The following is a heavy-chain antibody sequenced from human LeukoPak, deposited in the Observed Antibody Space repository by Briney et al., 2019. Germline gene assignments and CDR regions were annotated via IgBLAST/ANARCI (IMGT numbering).Heavy chain of an antibody. CDR1: GFSFRSCW. CDR3: ASLVGGYYPPVEAFDV. D-gene: IGHD3-3*01. J-gene: IGHJ3*01. V-gene: IGHV3-74*01. Sequence: PGGSLRLSCAASGFSFRSCWMHCVRQAPGKELVWVSRINGDGSTTNYADSVRGRFTISRDNAKNTLYLQMNSLRADDSAVYFCASLVGGYYPPVEAFDVWGQGTMVTVSS. CDR2: INGDGSTT.